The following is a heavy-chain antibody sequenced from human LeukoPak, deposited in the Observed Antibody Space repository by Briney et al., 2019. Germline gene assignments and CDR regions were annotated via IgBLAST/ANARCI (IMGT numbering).Heavy chain of an antibody. J-gene: IGHJ4*02. CDR3: ARGPPYGSRSDFLDY. CDR2: LKEDVSAR. CDR1: GFSISSHW. V-gene: IGHV3-7*01. Sequence: GGSLRLSCVASGFSISSHWMSWVRQAPGKGLEWVASLKEDVSARNLVDSVKGRFTISTDNAKNSLNLQMNSLRVEDTAVYYCARGPPYGSRSDFLDYWGLGTLVTVSS. D-gene: IGHD3-10*01.